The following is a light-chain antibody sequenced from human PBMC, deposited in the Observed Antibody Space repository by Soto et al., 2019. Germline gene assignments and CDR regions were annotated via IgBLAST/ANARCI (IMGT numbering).Light chain of an antibody. Sequence: QSVLTQPASVSGSPGQSITISCTGTSSDVGGYNYVSWYQQHPGKAPKLMIYDVSNRPSGVSNRFSGSKSGNTASLTISGLQAEDEADYYCFSYTSTSLYVFGTGTKAPS. CDR1: SSDVGGYNY. V-gene: IGLV2-14*01. CDR2: DVS. CDR3: FSYTSTSLYV. J-gene: IGLJ1*01.